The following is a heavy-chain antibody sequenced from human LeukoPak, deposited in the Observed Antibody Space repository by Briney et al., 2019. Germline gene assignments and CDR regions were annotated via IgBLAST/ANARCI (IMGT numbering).Heavy chain of an antibody. J-gene: IGHJ4*02. CDR1: GASFNTGDYY. V-gene: IGHV4-31*03. Sequence: SETLSLTCIVPGASFNTGDYYWNWIRQHPGKGLEWIGYIYNSGSTYYNPSLKSRVTISVDTSKNHFSLRLTSVTAADSAVYYCARGAPPDSWGQGTLVTVSS. CDR3: ARGAPPDS. CDR2: IYNSGST.